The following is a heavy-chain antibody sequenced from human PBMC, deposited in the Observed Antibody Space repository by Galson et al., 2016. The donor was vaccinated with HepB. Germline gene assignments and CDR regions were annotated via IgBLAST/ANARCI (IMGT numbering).Heavy chain of an antibody. Sequence: SLRLSCAASGFDFSRSDFHWVRQTPGKGLEWVSGTGTNGDTYYSGSVKGRFTISREDAKDSLHLQMNSLRAEDTAVYYCAREWTTTWYVDGMDVWGPGTTVTVSS. J-gene: IGHJ6*02. CDR1: GFDFSRSD. CDR2: TGTNGDT. D-gene: IGHD6-13*01. V-gene: IGHV3-13*01. CDR3: AREWTTTWYVDGMDV.